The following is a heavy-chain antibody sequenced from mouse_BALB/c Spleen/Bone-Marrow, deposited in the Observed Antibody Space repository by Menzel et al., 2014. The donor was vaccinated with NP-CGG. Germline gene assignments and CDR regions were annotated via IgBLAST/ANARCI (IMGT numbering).Heavy chain of an antibody. CDR1: GYTFTDYY. D-gene: IGHD4-1*01. V-gene: IGHV1-19*01. CDR2: VNPYSGGT. Sequence: EVQLQQSGPELVKPGASVKMSCKASGYTFTDYYMDWVKQSHGESFEWIGRVNPYSGGTSYNQKFKGKATLTVDKSSSTAYMELNSLTSEDSAVYYCARFPNHSYAMDYWGQGTSVTVSS. J-gene: IGHJ4*01. CDR3: ARFPNHSYAMDY.